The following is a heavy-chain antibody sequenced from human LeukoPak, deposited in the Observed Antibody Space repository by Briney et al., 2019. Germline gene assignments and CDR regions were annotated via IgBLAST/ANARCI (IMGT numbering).Heavy chain of an antibody. Sequence: PGGSLRLSCAASGFTFGNYGMHWVRQAPGKGLEWVALMSKDGSKTYYADSVKGRFNISRDISKNTLYLQMNSLSAEDTALYFCAKSSGFGGLFDSWGQGTRVTVSS. CDR1: GFTFGNYG. V-gene: IGHV3-30*18. J-gene: IGHJ4*02. CDR2: MSKDGSKT. D-gene: IGHD3-10*01. CDR3: AKSSGFGGLFDS.